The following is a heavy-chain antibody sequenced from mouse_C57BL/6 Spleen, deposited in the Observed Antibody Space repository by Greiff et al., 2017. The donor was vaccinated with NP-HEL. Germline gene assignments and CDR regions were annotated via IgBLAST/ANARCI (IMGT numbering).Heavy chain of an antibody. J-gene: IGHJ2*01. Sequence: VQLQQSGAELVRPGASVKLSCKASGYTFTDYYINWVKQRPGQGLEWIARIYPGSGNTYYNEKFKGKATLTAEKSSSTAYMQLSSLTSEDSAVYFCARRGDRGTFDYWGQGTTLTVSS. CDR3: ARRGDRGTFDY. CDR1: GYTFTDYY. CDR2: IYPGSGNT. V-gene: IGHV1-76*01.